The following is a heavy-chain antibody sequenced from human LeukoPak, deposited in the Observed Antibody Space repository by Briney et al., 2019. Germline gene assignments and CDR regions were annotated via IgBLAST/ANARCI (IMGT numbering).Heavy chain of an antibody. CDR3: ARGDLAYCGGDCYNLDY. CDR1: GFTFSSYW. V-gene: IGHV3-33*08. D-gene: IGHD2-21*02. CDR2: IWYDGSNK. Sequence: GGSLRLSCAASGFTFSSYWMSWVRQAPGKGLEWVAVIWYDGSNKYYADSVKGRFTISRDNSKNTLYLQMNSLRAEDTAVYYCARGDLAYCGGDCYNLDYWGQGTLVTVSS. J-gene: IGHJ4*02.